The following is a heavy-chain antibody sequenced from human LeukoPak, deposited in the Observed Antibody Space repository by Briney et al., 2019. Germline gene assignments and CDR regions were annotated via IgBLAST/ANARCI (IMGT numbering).Heavy chain of an antibody. J-gene: IGHJ5*02. CDR3: ARGPITMIVGRGFDP. CDR1: GGSISSSSYY. Sequence: SETLSLTCTVSGGSISSSSYYWGWIRQPPGKGLEWIGSIYYSGSTYYNPSLKSRVTMSVDTSKNQFSLKLTSVTAADTAVYYCARGPITMIVGRGFDPWGQGTLVTVSS. CDR2: IYYSGST. V-gene: IGHV4-39*07. D-gene: IGHD3-22*01.